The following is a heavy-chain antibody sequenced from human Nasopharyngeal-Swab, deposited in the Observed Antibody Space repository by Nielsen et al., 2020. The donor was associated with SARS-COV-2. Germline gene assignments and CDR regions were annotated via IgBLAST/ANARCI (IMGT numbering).Heavy chain of an antibody. CDR2: IYYSGST. V-gene: IGHV4-31*03. CDR3: ARLDCSGGSCTDY. Sequence: SETLSLTFTFSGGSNSSGFYYWSWIRQHPGKGLEWIGYIYYSGSTYYNPSLKSRVTISVDTSKNQFSLKLSSVTAADTAVYYCARLDCSGGSCTDYWGQGTLVTVSS. CDR1: GGSNSSGFYY. D-gene: IGHD2-15*01. J-gene: IGHJ4*02.